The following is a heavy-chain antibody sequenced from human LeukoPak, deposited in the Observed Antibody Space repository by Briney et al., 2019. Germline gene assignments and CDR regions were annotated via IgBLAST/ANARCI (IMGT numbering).Heavy chain of an antibody. D-gene: IGHD3-3*01. Sequence: SETLSLTCAVYGGSFSGYYWSWIRQPPGKGLEWIGEINHSGSTNYNPSLKSRVTISVDTSKNQFSLKLSSVTAADTAVYYCARRTYYDFWSGYYRAGNFDYWGQGTLVTVSS. J-gene: IGHJ4*02. CDR2: INHSGST. CDR3: ARRTYYDFWSGYYRAGNFDY. CDR1: GGSFSGYY. V-gene: IGHV4-34*01.